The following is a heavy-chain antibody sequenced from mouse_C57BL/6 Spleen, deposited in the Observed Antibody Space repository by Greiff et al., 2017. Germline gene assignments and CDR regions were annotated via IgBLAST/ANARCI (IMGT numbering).Heavy chain of an antibody. CDR3: ARGGTTVVAFDY. CDR1: GYTFTSYW. V-gene: IGHV1-52*01. D-gene: IGHD1-1*01. Sequence: QIQLQQSGAELVRPGSSVKLSCKASGYTFTSYWMHWVKQRPIQGLEWIGNIDPSDSDTHYNQKFKDKATLTVDKSSSTAYMQLSSLTSEDSAVYVCARGGTTVVAFDYWGQGTTLTVSS. J-gene: IGHJ2*01. CDR2: IDPSDSDT.